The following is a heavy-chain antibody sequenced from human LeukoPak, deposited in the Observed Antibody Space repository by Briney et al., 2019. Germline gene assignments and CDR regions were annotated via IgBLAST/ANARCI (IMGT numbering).Heavy chain of an antibody. CDR1: GFTFSSYM. CDR2: IRSKAYGGTT. V-gene: IGHV3-49*04. CDR3: TRVLFYYMDV. D-gene: IGHD3-10*01. Sequence: GGSLRLSCAASGFTFSSYMMSWVRQAPGKRLEWVGFIRSKAYGGTTEYAASVKGRFTISRDDSKSIAYLQMNSLKTEDTAVYYCTRVLFYYMDVWGKGTTVTISS. J-gene: IGHJ6*03.